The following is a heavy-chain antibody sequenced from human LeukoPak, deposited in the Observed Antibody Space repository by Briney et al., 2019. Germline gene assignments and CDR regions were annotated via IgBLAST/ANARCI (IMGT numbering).Heavy chain of an antibody. CDR2: ISSSGSTI. CDR1: GFTFSDYY. V-gene: IGHV3-11*04. CDR3: ARAPALAYHFSSDYSDNWFDP. D-gene: IGHD3-3*01. J-gene: IGHJ5*02. Sequence: GGSLRLSCAASGFTFSDYYMSWIRQAPGKGLEWVSYISSSGSTIYYADSVKGRFTISRDNAKNSLYLQMNSLRAEDTAVYYCARAPALAYHFSSDYSDNWFDPWGQGTLVTVSS.